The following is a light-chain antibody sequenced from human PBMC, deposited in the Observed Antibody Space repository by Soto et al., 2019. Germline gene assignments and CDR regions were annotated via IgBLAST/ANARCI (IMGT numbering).Light chain of an antibody. V-gene: IGKV1-6*01. CDR3: LQDYNYPYT. J-gene: IGKJ2*01. CDR1: QGIGND. Sequence: AIQMTQSPSSLSASVGDRVTITCRASQGIGNDLGWYQQKPGKAPKLLIYAASSLHSGVPSRFSGSGSGTDFTLTISTLQPDDFATYYCLQDYNYPYTFGPRTKLEL. CDR2: AAS.